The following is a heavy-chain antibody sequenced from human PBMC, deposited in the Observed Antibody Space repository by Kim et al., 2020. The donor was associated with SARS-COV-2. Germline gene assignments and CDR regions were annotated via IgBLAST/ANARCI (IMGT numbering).Heavy chain of an antibody. D-gene: IGHD1-26*01. CDR3: ARGPMYSGSYYAY. J-gene: IGHJ4*02. V-gene: IGHV4-34*01. Sequence: TPPLKSRVTISVDTSKNQFSLKLSSVTAADTAVYYCARGPMYSGSYYAYWGQGTLVTVSS.